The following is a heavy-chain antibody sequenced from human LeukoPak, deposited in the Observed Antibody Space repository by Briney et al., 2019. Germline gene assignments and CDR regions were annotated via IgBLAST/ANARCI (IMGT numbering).Heavy chain of an antibody. D-gene: IGHD3-3*01. J-gene: IGHJ4*02. CDR3: ARDGGAYYDFWSGYYAPSYFDY. V-gene: IGHV4-30-2*01. Sequence: SETLSLTCAVSGGSISSGGYSWSWIRQPPGKGLEWIGYIYHSGSTYYNPSLKSRVTISVDRSKNQFSLKLSSVTAADTAVYYCARDGGAYYDFWSGYYAPSYFDYWAREPWSPSPQ. CDR2: IYHSGST. CDR1: GGSISSGGYS.